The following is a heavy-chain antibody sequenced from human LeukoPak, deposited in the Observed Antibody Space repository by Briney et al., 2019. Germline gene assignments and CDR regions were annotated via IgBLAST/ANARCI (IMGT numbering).Heavy chain of an antibody. CDR3: ARESPSSGGDY. J-gene: IGHJ4*02. V-gene: IGHV1-46*01. CDR2: INSSGGTT. D-gene: IGHD3-10*01. Sequence: GASVKVSCKASGYTFTNYYIHWVRQAPGQGLEWMGIINSSGGTTVYAQNFQGRVTMTRDTSTSTAYMELSSLRSEDTAVYYCARESPSSGGDYWGQGTLVTVSS. CDR1: GYTFTNYY.